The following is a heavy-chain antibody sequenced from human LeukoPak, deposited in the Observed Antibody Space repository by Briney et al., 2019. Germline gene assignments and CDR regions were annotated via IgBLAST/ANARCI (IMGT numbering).Heavy chain of an antibody. V-gene: IGHV4-4*02. CDR1: GTSIMSSHW. J-gene: IGHJ4*02. CDR3: ATYFYGDYAVYYFDY. D-gene: IGHD4-17*01. CDR2: IYHRGTT. Sequence: SETLSLTCGVYGTSIMSSHWWSWARQPPGKGLEWIGEIYHRGTTNYNPSLKGRVTMSLDISNNQISLHLTSVTAADTAVYYCATYFYGDYAVYYFDYWGQGTLVTVSS.